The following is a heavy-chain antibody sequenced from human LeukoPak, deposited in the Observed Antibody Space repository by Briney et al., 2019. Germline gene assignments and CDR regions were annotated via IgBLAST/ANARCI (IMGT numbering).Heavy chain of an antibody. D-gene: IGHD1-26*01. J-gene: IGHJ4*02. Sequence: SETLSPTCTVSGVSVSSYYWSWIRQPPGKGLEWIGYINPSGTTDYNPSLKSRVTISVDTSKNQFSLRLISVTTADTAVYYCARIMGHFDFWGPGTLVTVSS. V-gene: IGHV4-59*02. CDR3: ARIMGHFDF. CDR1: GVSVSSYY. CDR2: INPSGTT.